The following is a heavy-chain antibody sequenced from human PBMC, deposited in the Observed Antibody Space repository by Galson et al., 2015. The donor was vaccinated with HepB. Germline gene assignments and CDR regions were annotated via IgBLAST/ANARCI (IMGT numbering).Heavy chain of an antibody. CDR1: EFTFSSYW. D-gene: IGHD3-10*01. J-gene: IGHJ6*02. CDR2: INPDGSEK. Sequence: LRLSCAASEFTFSSYWMSWVRQAPGKGLEWVANINPDGSEKYYVASLKGRFTISRDNAKNSLYLQMDSLRAEDTAVYYCARRISLVRGIITKPDYYYGMDVWGQGTTVTVAS. CDR3: ARRISLVRGIITKPDYYYGMDV. V-gene: IGHV3-7*03.